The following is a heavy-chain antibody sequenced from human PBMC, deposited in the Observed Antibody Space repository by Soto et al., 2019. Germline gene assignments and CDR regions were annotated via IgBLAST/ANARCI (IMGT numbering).Heavy chain of an antibody. CDR1: GFAFSDYS. CDR3: AKDIGREQQLSHAAFDI. V-gene: IGHV3-48*04. J-gene: IGHJ3*02. CDR2: ISSTSNTI. Sequence: PGGSLRLSCAASGFAFSDYSMNWVRQAPGKGLEWVSYISSTSNTIYYADSVKGRFTISRDNAKNSLYLQMNSLRAEDTALYYCAKDIGREQQLSHAAFDIWGQGTMVTVSS. D-gene: IGHD6-13*01.